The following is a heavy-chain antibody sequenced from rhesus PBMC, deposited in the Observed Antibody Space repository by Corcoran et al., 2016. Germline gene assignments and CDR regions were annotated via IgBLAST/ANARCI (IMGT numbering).Heavy chain of an antibody. J-gene: IGHJ4*01. V-gene: IGHV4-165*02. Sequence: VQLQASGPGLVKPSATLSLISAALGGAIRGSHCNWIRQPPGKGLEWIGYKGGRSGSTYYNHSLKSRVNISTDTSKNQFSLKLSSVTAEDTAVYYCARRGGSWNNDYWGQGVLVTVSS. CDR2: KGGRSGST. CDR3: ARRGGSWNNDY. D-gene: IGHD6-25*01. CDR1: GGAIRGSH.